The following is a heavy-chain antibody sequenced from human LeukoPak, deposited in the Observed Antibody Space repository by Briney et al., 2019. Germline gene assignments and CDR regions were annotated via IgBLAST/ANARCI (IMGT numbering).Heavy chain of an antibody. V-gene: IGHV4-39*01. CDR3: AKTKWLPYFDY. CDR1: GGSLSRSSYY. CDR2: IYYSGST. D-gene: IGHD5-24*01. Sequence: SETLPLPCTVSGGSLSRSSYYWGWIRQPPGKGLEWIGSIYYSGSTYYNPSLKCRVTISVDTSKNQFSLKLSSVPAADTAVCYCAKTKWLPYFDYWGQGTLVTVSS. J-gene: IGHJ4*02.